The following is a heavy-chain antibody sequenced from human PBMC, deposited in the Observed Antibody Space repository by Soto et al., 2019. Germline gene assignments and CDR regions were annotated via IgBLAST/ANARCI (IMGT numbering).Heavy chain of an antibody. CDR1: GYTFTSYG. CDR3: ARQIVVVTANTDELDY. V-gene: IGHV1-18*04. J-gene: IGHJ4*02. Sequence: ASVKVSCKASGYTFTSYGISWVRQAPGQGLEWMGWISAYNGNTNYAQKLQGRGTMTTDTSTSTAYMELRSLRSDDTAVYYCARQIVVVTANTDELDYWGQGTLVTSPQ. D-gene: IGHD2-21*02. CDR2: ISAYNGNT.